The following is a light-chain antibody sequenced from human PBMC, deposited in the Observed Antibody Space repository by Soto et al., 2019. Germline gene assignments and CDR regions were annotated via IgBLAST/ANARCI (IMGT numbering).Light chain of an antibody. J-gene: IGLJ2*01. V-gene: IGLV2-8*01. CDR1: SSDVGRYNY. CDR2: EVS. CDR3: SSYAGSTVI. Sequence: QSALTQPPSASGSPGQSVTISCTGTSSDVGRYNYVSWFQQHPGKAPKFMIYEVSKRPSGVPDRFSGSKTGNTASLTVSGLQDEDEADYYCSSYAGSTVIFGGGTNVTVL.